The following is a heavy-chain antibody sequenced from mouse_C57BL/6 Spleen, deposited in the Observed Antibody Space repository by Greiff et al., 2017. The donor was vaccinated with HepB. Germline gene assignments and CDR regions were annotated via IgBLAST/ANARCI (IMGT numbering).Heavy chain of an antibody. CDR2: INPSSGYT. Sequence: QVQLQESGAELARPGASVKMSCKASGYTFTSYTMHWVKQRPGQGLEWIGYINPSSGYTKYNQKFKDKATLTADKSSSTAYMQLSSLTSEDSAVYYCARELGSSYGDYWGQGTTLTVSS. V-gene: IGHV1-4*01. D-gene: IGHD1-1*01. CDR1: GYTFTSYT. J-gene: IGHJ2*01. CDR3: ARELGSSYGDY.